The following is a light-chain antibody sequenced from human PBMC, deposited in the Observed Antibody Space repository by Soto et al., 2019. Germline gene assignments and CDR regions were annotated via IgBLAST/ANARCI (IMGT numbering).Light chain of an antibody. CDR3: QQTLSFPPT. J-gene: IGKJ1*01. CDR1: QATDSW. Sequence: DIQMTQSPSSVSASVGDRVTITCRASQATDSWLAWYQQKPGEAPKLLIFTGSLLHSGVPPRFSGSGSGTDFTLTIRSLQPEDFATYYCQQTLSFPPTFGQGTKV. V-gene: IGKV1-12*01. CDR2: TGS.